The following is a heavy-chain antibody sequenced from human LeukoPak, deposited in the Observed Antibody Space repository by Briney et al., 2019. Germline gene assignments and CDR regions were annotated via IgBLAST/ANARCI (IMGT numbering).Heavy chain of an antibody. D-gene: IGHD3-9*01. V-gene: IGHV3-23*01. CDR2: ILGGGTT. CDR1: GFTFSSYA. CDR3: AKDLTPDGAWDIDF. J-gene: IGHJ4*02. Sequence: GGSLRLSCAASGFTFSSYAMSWVRQAPGKGLEWVSGILGGGTTYYAGSVKGRFTISRDNSKNTLYLQMNSLRAEDTAVYYCAKDLTPDGAWDIDFWGQGTLITVSS.